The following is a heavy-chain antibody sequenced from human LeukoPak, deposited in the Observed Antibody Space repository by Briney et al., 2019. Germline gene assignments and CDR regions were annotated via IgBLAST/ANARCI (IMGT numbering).Heavy chain of an antibody. D-gene: IGHD3-22*01. Sequence: GSLRPSCATFGFTFSDYAMTWVRQAPGKGLEWVSDISGYGEKIFHADSVKGRFTISRDSSTNTLYLQMNSLRAEDTAVYYCARAPRGFQWFVEHWGQGTLVTVSS. CDR1: GFTFSDYA. V-gene: IGHV3-23*01. J-gene: IGHJ4*02. CDR3: ARAPRGFQWFVEH. CDR2: ISGYGEKI.